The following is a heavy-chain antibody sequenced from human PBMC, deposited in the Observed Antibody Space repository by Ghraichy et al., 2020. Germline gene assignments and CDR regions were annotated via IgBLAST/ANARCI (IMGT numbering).Heavy chain of an antibody. J-gene: IGHJ4*02. D-gene: IGHD1-26*01. V-gene: IGHV3-23*01. CDR2: ISGSGGST. Sequence: GGSLRLSCAASGFTFSSYAMSWVRQAPGKGLEWVSAISGSGGSTYYADSVKGRFTISRDNSKNTLYLQMNSLRAEDTAVYYCAKAGPIVGATLIGQEDYWGQGTLVTVSS. CDR1: GFTFSSYA. CDR3: AKAGPIVGATLIGQEDY.